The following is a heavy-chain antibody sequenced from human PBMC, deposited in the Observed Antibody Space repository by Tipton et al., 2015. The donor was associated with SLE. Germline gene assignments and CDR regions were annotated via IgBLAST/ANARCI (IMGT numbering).Heavy chain of an antibody. V-gene: IGHV4-4*08. Sequence: TLSLTCTVSGGSISSYYWSWIRQPPGKGLEWIGRIYTSGGTNSNPSLKSRVTISVDTSKNQFSLKLSSVTAADTAVYYCARWGVEAGDAFDIWGQGTMVTVSS. CDR3: ARWGVEAGDAFDI. J-gene: IGHJ3*02. CDR1: GGSISSYY. CDR2: IYTSGGT. D-gene: IGHD3-16*01.